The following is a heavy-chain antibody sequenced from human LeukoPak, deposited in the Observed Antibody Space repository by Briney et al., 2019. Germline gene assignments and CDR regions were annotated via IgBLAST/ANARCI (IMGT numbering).Heavy chain of an antibody. J-gene: IGHJ4*02. D-gene: IGHD6-13*01. CDR2: ISSSSSSI. CDR1: GFIFSTYS. Sequence: GGSLRLSCAASGFIFSTYSINWVRQAPGKGLEWVSHISSSSSSIYYADSVKGRFTISRDNAKNSLYLQMNSLRDEDTAVYYCARSGYGSSWYFFDYWGQGTLVTVSS. CDR3: ARSGYGSSWYFFDY. V-gene: IGHV3-48*02.